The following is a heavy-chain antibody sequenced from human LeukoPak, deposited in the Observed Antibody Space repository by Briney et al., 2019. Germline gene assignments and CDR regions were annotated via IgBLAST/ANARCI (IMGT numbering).Heavy chain of an antibody. Sequence: TSETLSLTCAVYGGSFSGYYWSWIRQPPGKGLEWIGEINHSGSTNYNPSLKGRVTISVDTSKNQFSLKLSSVTAADTAVYYCARKPSGRLDYWGQGTLVTVSS. CDR1: GGSFSGYY. V-gene: IGHV4-34*01. CDR2: INHSGST. CDR3: ARKPSGRLDY. D-gene: IGHD3-10*01. J-gene: IGHJ4*02.